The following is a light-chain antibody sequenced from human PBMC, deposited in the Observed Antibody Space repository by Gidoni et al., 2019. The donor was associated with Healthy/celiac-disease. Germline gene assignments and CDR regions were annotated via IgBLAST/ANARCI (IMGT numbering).Light chain of an antibody. CDR1: QGVSSN. Sequence: EIVMTQSPATLSVSPGERATLSCRASQGVSSNLAWYQQIPGQAPRLLIHGASTRATGIPARFSGSGSGTEFTLTVSSLQSEDFAVYYCQQYNDRPPITFGQGTRLEIK. CDR3: QQYNDRPPIT. CDR2: GAS. V-gene: IGKV3-15*01. J-gene: IGKJ5*01.